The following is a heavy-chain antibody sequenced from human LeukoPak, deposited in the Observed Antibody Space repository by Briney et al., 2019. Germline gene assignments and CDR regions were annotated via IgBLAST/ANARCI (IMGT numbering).Heavy chain of an antibody. Sequence: PSQTLSLTCTVSGGSISSGSYYWSWIRQPAGKGLEWIGRIYTSGSTNYNPSLKSRVTISVDTSKNQFSLKLSSVTAADTAVYYCARGGPDYDILTGYFPWGQGTLVTVSS. CDR2: IYTSGST. J-gene: IGHJ5*02. V-gene: IGHV4-61*02. CDR1: GGSISSGSYY. CDR3: ARGGPDYDILTGYFP. D-gene: IGHD3-9*01.